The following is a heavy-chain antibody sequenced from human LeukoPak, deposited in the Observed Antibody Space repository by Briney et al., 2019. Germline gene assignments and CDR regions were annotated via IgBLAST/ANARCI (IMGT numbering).Heavy chain of an antibody. CDR2: IWYDGSNK. D-gene: IGHD2-2*01. V-gene: IGHV3-33*01. CDR1: GFTFSSYG. CDR3: ARDKRYCSSTSCYRWFDP. J-gene: IGHJ5*02. Sequence: GGSLRLSCAAPGFTFSSYGMHWVRQAPGKGLEWVAVIWYDGSNKYYADSVKGRFTISRDNSKNTLYLQMNSLRAEDTAVYYCARDKRYCSSTSCYRWFDPWGQGTLVTVSS.